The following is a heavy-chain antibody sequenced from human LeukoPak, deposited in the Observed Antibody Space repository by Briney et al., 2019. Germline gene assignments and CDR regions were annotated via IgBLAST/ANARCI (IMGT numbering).Heavy chain of an antibody. Sequence: PGGSLRLSCEASGFTFSTYNMNWVRQAAGKRLEWDSSITSSSSYAFYADSVKGRFTISRDDAKSSLYLQMNNLRAEDTAVYYCVRDPYSEHYGNDYYYYMDVWGKGTTVTISS. D-gene: IGHD5-12*01. V-gene: IGHV3-21*01. J-gene: IGHJ6*03. CDR3: VRDPYSEHYGNDYYYYMDV. CDR1: GFTFSTYN. CDR2: ITSSSSYA.